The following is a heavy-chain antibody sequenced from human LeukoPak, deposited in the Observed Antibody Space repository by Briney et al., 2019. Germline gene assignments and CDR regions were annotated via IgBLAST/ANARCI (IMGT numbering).Heavy chain of an antibody. CDR2: IKQDGSEK. Sequence: GGSLRLSCAVSGFTFRSYWMSWVRQAPGKGLEWVANIKQDGSEKYYVDSVKGRFTISRDNAKNSLYLQMNSLRAEDTAVYYCARAGRVDTAMVTVWHYYYYMDVWGKGTTVTVSS. CDR1: GFTFRSYW. D-gene: IGHD5-18*01. V-gene: IGHV3-7*01. CDR3: ARAGRVDTAMVTVWHYYYYMDV. J-gene: IGHJ6*03.